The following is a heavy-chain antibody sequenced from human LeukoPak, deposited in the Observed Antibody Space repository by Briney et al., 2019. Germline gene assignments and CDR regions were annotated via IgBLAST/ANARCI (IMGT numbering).Heavy chain of an antibody. Sequence: GGSLRLSCAASGFTFDDYAMHWVRQAPGKGLEWVSLISGDGGTTFYADSVKGRFTISRDNSKNSLYLQMHSLRTEDTAFYYCAKQAEAGIAVTDNYLDPCGQGTLVTVSS. CDR1: GFTFDDYA. CDR3: AKQAEAGIAVTDNYLDP. CDR2: ISGDGGTT. J-gene: IGHJ5*02. D-gene: IGHD6-19*01. V-gene: IGHV3-43*02.